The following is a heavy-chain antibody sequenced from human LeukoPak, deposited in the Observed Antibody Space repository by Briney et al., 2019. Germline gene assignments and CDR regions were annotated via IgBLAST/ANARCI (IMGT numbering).Heavy chain of an antibody. Sequence: SQTLPLTCTVSGGSIRSGGYYWSWIRQPPGKGLEWIGEINHSGSTNYNPSLKSRVTISVDTSKNQFSLKLSSVTAADTAVYYCARGDYYDSSATSDYWGQGTLVTVSS. D-gene: IGHD3-22*01. J-gene: IGHJ4*02. CDR2: INHSGST. CDR3: ARGDYYDSSATSDY. V-gene: IGHV4-34*01. CDR1: GGSIRSGGYY.